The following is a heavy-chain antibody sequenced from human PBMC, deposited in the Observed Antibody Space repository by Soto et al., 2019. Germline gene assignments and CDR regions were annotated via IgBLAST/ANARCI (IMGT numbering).Heavy chain of an antibody. CDR2: IYDSGST. Sequence: VQLQESGPGLVKPSQTLSLTCTVSDGSISSGDCYWSWIRKHPGNGLEWIGYIYDSGSTYYNPSLKSRVTISVDTSKNQFSLKLSSVTAADTAVYYCARSGYSHGPNPLLYWCQGTLVTVSS. CDR3: ARSGYSHGPNPLLY. CDR1: DGSISSGDCY. V-gene: IGHV4-31*03. D-gene: IGHD5-18*01. J-gene: IGHJ4*02.